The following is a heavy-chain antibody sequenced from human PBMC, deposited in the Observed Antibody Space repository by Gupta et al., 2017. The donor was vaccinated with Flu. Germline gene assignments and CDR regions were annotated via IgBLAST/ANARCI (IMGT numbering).Heavy chain of an antibody. CDR2: IKQDGSEK. D-gene: IGHD6-19*01. CDR3: ARDTSQWLTRTYYFDY. V-gene: IGHV3-7*01. J-gene: IGHJ4*02. Sequence: PGKGLEGVANIKQDGSEKYYVDSVKGRFTISRDNAKNSLYLQMNSLRAEDTAVYYCARDTSQWLTRTYYFDYWGQGTLVTVSS.